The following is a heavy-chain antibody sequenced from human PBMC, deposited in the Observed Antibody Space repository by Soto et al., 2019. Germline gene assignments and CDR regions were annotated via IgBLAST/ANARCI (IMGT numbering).Heavy chain of an antibody. CDR2: IIPIFGTA. Sequence: SVKVSCKASGGTFSSYAISWVRQAPGQGLEWMGGIIPIFGTANYAQKFQGRVTITADESTSTAYMELSSLRSEDTAVYYCAREPAGRGYSYGCFDYWGQGTLVPVSS. V-gene: IGHV1-69*13. CDR1: GGTFSSYA. CDR3: AREPAGRGYSYGCFDY. D-gene: IGHD5-18*01. J-gene: IGHJ4*02.